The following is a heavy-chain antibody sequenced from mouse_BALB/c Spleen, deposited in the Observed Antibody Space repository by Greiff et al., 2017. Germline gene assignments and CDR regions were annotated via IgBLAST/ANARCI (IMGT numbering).Heavy chain of an antibody. CDR3: ARGGFYYCDY. CDR1: GFNIKDYY. V-gene: IGHV14-4*02. Sequence: VQLQQSGAELVRSGASVKLSCTASGFNIKDYYMHWVKQRPEQGLEWIGWIDPENGDTEYAPKFQGKATMTVDKSSSTAYMELARLTSEDSAIYYCARGGFYYCDYWGQGTTLTVSS. J-gene: IGHJ2*01. CDR2: IDPENGDT.